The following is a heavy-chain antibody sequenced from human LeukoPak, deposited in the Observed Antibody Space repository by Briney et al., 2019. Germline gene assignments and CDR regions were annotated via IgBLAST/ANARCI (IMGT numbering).Heavy chain of an antibody. Sequence: SVTASCKASGGTFSSYAISWVRQAPGQGLEWMGGIIPIFGTANYAQKFQGRVTITTDESTSTAYMELSSLRSEDTAVYYCARDAMATRFCYFDYWGQGTLVTVSS. D-gene: IGHD5-24*01. CDR1: GGTFSSYA. V-gene: IGHV1-69*05. J-gene: IGHJ4*02. CDR2: IIPIFGTA. CDR3: ARDAMATRFCYFDY.